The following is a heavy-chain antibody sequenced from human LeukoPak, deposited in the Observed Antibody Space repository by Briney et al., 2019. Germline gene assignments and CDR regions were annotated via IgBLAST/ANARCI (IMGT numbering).Heavy chain of an antibody. CDR1: GGSISSYY. CDR3: ARIVVVAATVYYYYYMDV. D-gene: IGHD2-15*01. Sequence: PSETLSLTCTVSGGSISSYYWSWIRQPPGKGLEWIGYIYYSGSTNYNPSLKSRVTISVDTSKNQFSLKLSSVTAADTAVYYCARIVVVAATVYYYYYMDVWGKGTTVTVSS. V-gene: IGHV4-59*01. CDR2: IYYSGST. J-gene: IGHJ6*03.